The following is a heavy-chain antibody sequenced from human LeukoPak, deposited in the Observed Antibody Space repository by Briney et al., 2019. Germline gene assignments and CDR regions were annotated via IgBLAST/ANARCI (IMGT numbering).Heavy chain of an antibody. CDR1: GGSFSGYY. D-gene: IGHD5-12*01. Sequence: SETLSLTCAVYGGSFSGYYWSWIRQPPGKGLEWIGEINHSGSTNYNPSLKSRVTLSVDTSKNQFSLKLSSVTAADTAVYYCARGLITRGYSGYDERGFDYWGQGTLVTVSS. V-gene: IGHV4-34*01. CDR2: INHSGST. J-gene: IGHJ4*02. CDR3: ARGLITRGYSGYDERGFDY.